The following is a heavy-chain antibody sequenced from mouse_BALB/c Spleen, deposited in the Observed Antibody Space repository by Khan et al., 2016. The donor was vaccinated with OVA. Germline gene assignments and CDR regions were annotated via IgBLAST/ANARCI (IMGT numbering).Heavy chain of an antibody. CDR3: GRHEAYFSYGGFAY. CDR2: ISRGGSCT. CDR1: GSTFSSYA. V-gene: IGHV5-9-3*01. J-gene: IGHJ3*01. D-gene: IGHD1-1*01. Sequence: VELVESGGGLVKPGGSLKLSCAASGSTFSSYAMTWVRQTPDKRLEWVATISRGGSCTYYPDSVKGRSTLSGDNSTNPLYLQLSSLRSEATAMYYCGRHEAYFSYGGFAYWGQGTLVTVSA.